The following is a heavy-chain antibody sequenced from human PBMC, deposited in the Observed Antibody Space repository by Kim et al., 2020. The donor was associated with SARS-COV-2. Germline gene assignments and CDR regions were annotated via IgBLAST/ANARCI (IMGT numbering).Heavy chain of an antibody. J-gene: IGHJ4*02. V-gene: IGHV3-43*02. CDR3: AKVTRSLIRRELRDFDY. CDR1: GFTFDDYA. Sequence: GGSLRLSCAASGFTFDDYAMHWVRQAPGKGLEWVSLISGDGGSTYYADSVKGRFTISRDNSKNSLYLQMNSLRTEDTALYYCAKVTRSLIRRELRDFDYWGQGTLVTVSS. D-gene: IGHD1-26*01. CDR2: ISGDGGST.